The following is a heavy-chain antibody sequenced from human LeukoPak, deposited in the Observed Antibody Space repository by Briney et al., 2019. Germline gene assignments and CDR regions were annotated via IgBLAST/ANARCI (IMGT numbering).Heavy chain of an antibody. V-gene: IGHV4-34*01. Sequence: KSSETLSLTCAVYGGSFSDYHWSWIRQPPGKGLEWIGEINHSGSTNYSPSLKSRVTISVEPSKNQFSLKRNSVTAGDRGVDYWARRSTGYNSGFSSTYPYYALDVWGRGTTVTVSS. CDR2: INHSGST. J-gene: IGHJ6*02. CDR3: ARRSTGYNSGFSSTYPYYALDV. D-gene: IGHD5-18*01. CDR1: GGSFSDYH.